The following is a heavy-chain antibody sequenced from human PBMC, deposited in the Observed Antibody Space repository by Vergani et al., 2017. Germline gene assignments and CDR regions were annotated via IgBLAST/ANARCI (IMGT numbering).Heavy chain of an antibody. J-gene: IGHJ5*02. CDR3: ARRGAIRVDP. CDR2: INHSGST. CDR1: GGSFSGYY. D-gene: IGHD3-9*01. Sequence: QVQLQQWGAGLLKPSETLSLTCAVYGGSFSGYYWSWIRQPPGKGLEWIGEINHSGSTNYNPSLKSRVTISVDTSKNQFPLKLSSVTAADTAVYYCARRGAIRVDPWGQGTLVTVSS. V-gene: IGHV4-34*01.